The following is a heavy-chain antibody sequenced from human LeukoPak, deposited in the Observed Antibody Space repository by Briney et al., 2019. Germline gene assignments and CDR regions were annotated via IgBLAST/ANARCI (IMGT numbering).Heavy chain of an antibody. J-gene: IGHJ4*02. CDR3: AKGHDYGDSSFDY. CDR2: IRYDGSNQ. D-gene: IGHD4-17*01. CDR1: GFTFSSYG. V-gene: IGHV3-30*02. Sequence: GGSLRLSCAASGFTFSSYGLHWVLQAPGKGLEWVTFIRYDGSNQYYADSVKGRSAISRDNSKNTLFLQMNSLRAEDTAVYYCAKGHDYGDSSFDYWGQGTLVTVSS.